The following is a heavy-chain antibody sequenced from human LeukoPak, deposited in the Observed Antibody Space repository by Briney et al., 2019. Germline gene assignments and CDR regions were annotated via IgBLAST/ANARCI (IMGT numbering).Heavy chain of an antibody. D-gene: IGHD1-26*01. V-gene: IGHV3-30*18. CDR1: GFTFSAYG. CDR2: ISYDGSNK. Sequence: GALRLSCAASGFTFSAYGMHWVRQAPGKGLEWVALISYDGSNKYYADSVKGRFTISRDNSKNTLYLQMNSLRTEDTAVYYCAKDRYSGSYLQSGPCAHWGQGTLVTVSS. CDR3: AKDRYSGSYLQSGPCAH. J-gene: IGHJ4*02.